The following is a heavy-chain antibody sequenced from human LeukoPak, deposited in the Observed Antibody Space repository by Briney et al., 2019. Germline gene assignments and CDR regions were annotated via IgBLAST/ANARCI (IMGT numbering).Heavy chain of an antibody. V-gene: IGHV4-59*01. CDR3: ARVGRRDGYNYDVRAFDI. CDR2: IYYSGST. J-gene: IGHJ3*02. CDR1: GGSISSYY. D-gene: IGHD5-24*01. Sequence: SETLSLTCTVSGGSISSYYWSWIRQPPVKGLEWIGYIYYSGSTNYSPSLKSRVTISVDTSKNRFSLKLSSVTAADTAVYYCARVGRRDGYNYDVRAFDIWGQGTMVTVSS.